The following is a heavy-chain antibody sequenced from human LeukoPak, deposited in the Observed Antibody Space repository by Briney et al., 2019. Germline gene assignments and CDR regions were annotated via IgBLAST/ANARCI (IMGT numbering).Heavy chain of an antibody. D-gene: IGHD2-21*01. V-gene: IGHV3-30*02. CDR3: AKVRLWASNNFDY. J-gene: IGHJ4*02. Sequence: GGSLRLSCAASGFTFSSYGMHWVRQAPGKGMEWVAFIRYDGSNKYYADSVEGRFTISRDNSKNPLYLQMNSLRAEDTAVYYCAKVRLWASNNFDYSDQGTLVTLSS. CDR2: IRYDGSNK. CDR1: GFTFSSYG.